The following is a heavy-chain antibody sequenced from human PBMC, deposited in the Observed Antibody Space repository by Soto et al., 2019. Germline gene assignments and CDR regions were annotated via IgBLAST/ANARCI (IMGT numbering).Heavy chain of an antibody. D-gene: IGHD1-1*01. V-gene: IGHV1-46*01. CDR3: ARDGVQLWPRYYIDY. Sequence: VQLVQSGAEVKKPGASVQVSCKTSGYSFSNYSMHWVRQVPGQGLEWMGKINPNGGSTSLAQKFKDAVTLTRDTSTNTVYMELSSLTSEDTAVYYCARDGVQLWPRYYIDYWGQGTQVIGAS. CDR1: GYSFSNYS. J-gene: IGHJ4*02. CDR2: INPNGGST.